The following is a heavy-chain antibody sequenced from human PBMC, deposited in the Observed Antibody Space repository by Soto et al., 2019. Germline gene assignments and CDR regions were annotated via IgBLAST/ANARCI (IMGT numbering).Heavy chain of an antibody. CDR1: GFTFSNYA. J-gene: IGHJ4*02. D-gene: IGHD3-22*01. Sequence: SLRLSCAASGFTFSNYAMNWGRQAPGKGLEWVSTIHRSGRSTYYADSVKGRFTISRDNSKNTLYLQMNSLRAEDTAVYFCAKEVDDYYDSSQNLDCCGRGTLVTVSS. CDR2: IHRSGRST. CDR3: AKEVDDYYDSSQNLDC. V-gene: IGHV3-23*01.